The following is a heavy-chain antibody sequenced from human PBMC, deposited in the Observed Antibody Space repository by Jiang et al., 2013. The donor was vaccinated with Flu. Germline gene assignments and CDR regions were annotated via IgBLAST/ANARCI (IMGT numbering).Heavy chain of an antibody. Sequence: RQMPGKGLEWMGIIYPGDSDTRYSPSFQGQVTISADKSISTAYLQWSSLKASDTAMYYCARQRGITGTRSYYGMDVWGQGTTVTVSS. J-gene: IGHJ6*02. CDR3: ARQRGITGTRSYYGMDV. V-gene: IGHV5-51*01. CDR2: IYPGDSDT. D-gene: IGHD1-20*01.